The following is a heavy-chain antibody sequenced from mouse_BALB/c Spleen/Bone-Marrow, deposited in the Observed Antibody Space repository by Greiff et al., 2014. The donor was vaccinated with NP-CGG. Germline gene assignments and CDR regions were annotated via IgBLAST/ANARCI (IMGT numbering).Heavy chain of an antibody. D-gene: IGHD1-1*01. CDR1: GFNIKDTY. J-gene: IGHJ3*01. CDR3: ASYYYGSYGFAY. Sequence: VQLQQSGAELVKPGASVKLSCTASGFNIKDTYMHWVKQRPAQGQEWIGRIDPANGNTKYDPKFQGKATITADTSSNTAYLQLSSLTSEDTAVYYCASYYYGSYGFAYWGQGTLVTVSA. CDR2: IDPANGNT. V-gene: IGHV14-3*02.